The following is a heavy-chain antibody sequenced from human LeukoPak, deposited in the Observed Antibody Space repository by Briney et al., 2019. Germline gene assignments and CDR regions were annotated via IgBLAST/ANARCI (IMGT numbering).Heavy chain of an antibody. D-gene: IGHD3-10*01. CDR1: GFTFSSYA. J-gene: IGHJ3*02. Sequence: GGSLRLSCAASGFTFSSYAMSWVRQAPGKGLEWVSATSGSGGSTYYADSVKGRFTISRDNSKNTLYLQMNSLRAEDTAVYYCAKDLFRGSGSGDAFDIWGQGTMVTVSS. CDR3: AKDLFRGSGSGDAFDI. CDR2: TSGSGGST. V-gene: IGHV3-23*01.